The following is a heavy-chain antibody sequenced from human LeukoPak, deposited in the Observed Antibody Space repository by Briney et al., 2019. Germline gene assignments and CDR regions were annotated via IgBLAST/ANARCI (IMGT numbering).Heavy chain of an antibody. CDR3: TCSGEYYFDY. CDR1: GFTFSSYG. CDR2: IWYDGSNK. D-gene: IGHD3-10*02. Sequence: PGGSLRLSCAASGFTFSSYGMHWVRQAPGKGLEWVAVIWYDGSNKYYADSLKGRFSISRDNSKNTLYLQMNSLRAEDTAVYYRTCSGEYYFDYWGQGTLVTVSS. J-gene: IGHJ4*02. V-gene: IGHV3-33*01.